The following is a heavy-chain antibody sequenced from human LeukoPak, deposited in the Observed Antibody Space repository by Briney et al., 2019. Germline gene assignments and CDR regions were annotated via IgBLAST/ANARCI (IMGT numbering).Heavy chain of an antibody. J-gene: IGHJ3*02. CDR2: INAGNGNT. Sequence: ASVKVSCKASGYTFTSYAMHWVRQAPGQRLEWMGWINAGNGNTKYSQKFQGRVTITRDTSASTAYMELSSLRSEDTAVYYCARDRLWFGELFQPGAFDIWGQGTMVTVSS. V-gene: IGHV1-3*01. D-gene: IGHD3-10*01. CDR3: ARDRLWFGELFQPGAFDI. CDR1: GYTFTSYA.